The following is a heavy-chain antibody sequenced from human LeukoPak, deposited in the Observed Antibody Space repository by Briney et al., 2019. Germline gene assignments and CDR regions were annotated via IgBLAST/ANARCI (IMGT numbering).Heavy chain of an antibody. J-gene: IGHJ5*02. V-gene: IGHV3-7*01. CDR1: GFIFSNCW. CDR2: INQDGSEK. Sequence: GGSLRLSCETSGFIFSNCWMTWVRQAPGKGLEWVANINQDGSEKYYLDSVKGRFTISRDNARKSLYLQMNTLRVEDTAVYYCVRDAGSRDWFDPWGQGTLVTVSS. CDR3: VRDAGSRDWFDP. D-gene: IGHD5-24*01.